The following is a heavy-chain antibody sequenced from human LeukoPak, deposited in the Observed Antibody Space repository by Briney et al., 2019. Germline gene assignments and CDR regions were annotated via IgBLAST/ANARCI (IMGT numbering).Heavy chain of an antibody. J-gene: IGHJ4*02. CDR3: ARAEVAGYYYGSGGYYQV. Sequence: PSETLSLTCAVYGGSFSGYYWSWIRQPPGKGLEWIGEINHSGSTNYNPSLKSRVTISVDTSKNQFSLKLSSVTAADTAVYYCARAEVAGYYYGSGGYYQVWGQGTLVTVSS. CDR2: INHSGST. V-gene: IGHV4-34*01. CDR1: GGSFSGYY. D-gene: IGHD3-10*01.